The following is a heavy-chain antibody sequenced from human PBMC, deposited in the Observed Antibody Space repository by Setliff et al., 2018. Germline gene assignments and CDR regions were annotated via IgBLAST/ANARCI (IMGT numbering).Heavy chain of an antibody. J-gene: IGHJ4*02. CDR3: ARGGMAAANRKGVFEY. D-gene: IGHD6-13*01. CDR1: GYSLTRYY. V-gene: IGHV1-46*01. Sequence: ASVKVSCKSSGYSLTRYYMHWVRQAPGQGLEWMGIINPGGGSASYAEKFQGRVTMTRDTSTSTFYMEVNILRSDDTAVYYCARGGMAAANRKGVFEYWGQGTLVTVSS. CDR2: INPGGGSA.